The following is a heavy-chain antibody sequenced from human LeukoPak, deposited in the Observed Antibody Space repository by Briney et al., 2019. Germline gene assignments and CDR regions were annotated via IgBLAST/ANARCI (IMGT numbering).Heavy chain of an antibody. CDR3: ARGFPTSPHSWFDP. CDR1: GGSFSGYY. CDR2: INHSGST. V-gene: IGHV4-34*01. Sequence: PSETLSLTCAVYGGSFSGYYWSWIRQPPGKGLEWIGEINHSGSTNYNPSLKSRVTISVDTSKNQFSLKLSSVTAADTAVYYCARGFPTSPHSWFDPWGQGTLVTVSS. D-gene: IGHD5-24*01. J-gene: IGHJ5*02.